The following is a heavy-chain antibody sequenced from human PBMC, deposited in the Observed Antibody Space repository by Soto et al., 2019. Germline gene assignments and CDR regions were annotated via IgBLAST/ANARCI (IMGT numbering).Heavy chain of an antibody. CDR2: IIPILGIA. CDR3: ARAFYGWYFDL. Sequence: QVQLVQSGAEVKKPGSSVKVSCKASGGTFSSYTISWVRQAPGQGLEWMGRIIPILGIANYAQKFQDRVRINADKSTSTAYMELSSLRSEDTAVYYCARAFYGWYFDLWGRGTLVTVSS. D-gene: IGHD4-17*01. V-gene: IGHV1-69*02. J-gene: IGHJ2*01. CDR1: GGTFSSYT.